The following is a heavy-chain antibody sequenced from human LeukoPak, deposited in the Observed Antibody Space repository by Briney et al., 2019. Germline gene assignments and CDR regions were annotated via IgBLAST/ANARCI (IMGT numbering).Heavy chain of an antibody. Sequence: TSETLSLTCTVSGDSISSGDYYWSWIRQPAGKGLEWIGRISSSGSTNYNPSLKSRVTISVDTSKNQFSLKLSSVTAADTAVYYCARGPRGGSYRWHAFDIWGQGTMVTVSS. CDR1: GDSISSGDYY. J-gene: IGHJ3*02. V-gene: IGHV4-61*02. D-gene: IGHD3-16*02. CDR3: ARGPRGGSYRWHAFDI. CDR2: ISSSGST.